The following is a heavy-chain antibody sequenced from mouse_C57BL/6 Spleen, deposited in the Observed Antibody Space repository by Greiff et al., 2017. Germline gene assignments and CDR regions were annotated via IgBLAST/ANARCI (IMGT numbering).Heavy chain of an antibody. CDR1: GYTFTDYY. V-gene: IGHV1-26*01. Sequence: VQLQQSGPELVKPGASVKISCKASGYTFTDYYMNWVKQSHGKSLEWIGDINPNNGGTSYNQKFKGKATLTVDKSSSTAYMELRSLTSEDSAVYYCAIQLPDYWGQGTSVTVSS. D-gene: IGHD3-1*01. CDR2: INPNNGGT. J-gene: IGHJ4*01. CDR3: AIQLPDY.